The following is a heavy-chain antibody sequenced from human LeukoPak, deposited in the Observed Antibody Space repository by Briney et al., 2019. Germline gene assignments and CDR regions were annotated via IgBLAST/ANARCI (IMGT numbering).Heavy chain of an antibody. D-gene: IGHD1-14*01. CDR2: IWYDGSNK. CDR1: GFTFSSYG. J-gene: IGHJ4*02. Sequence: GGSLRLSCAASGFTFSSYGMHWVRQAPGKGLEWVAVIWYDGSNKYYADSVKGRFTISRDNSKNTLYLQMSSPRAEDTAVYYCVKGTYTAAHWGQGTLVTVSS. V-gene: IGHV3-30*02. CDR3: VKGTYTAAH.